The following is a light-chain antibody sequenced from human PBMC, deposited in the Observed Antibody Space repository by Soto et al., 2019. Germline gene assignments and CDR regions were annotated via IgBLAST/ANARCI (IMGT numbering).Light chain of an antibody. CDR3: QQYGNSPQT. CDR1: QSVRSNY. CDR2: GAS. V-gene: IGKV3-20*01. J-gene: IGKJ1*01. Sequence: EIVLTQSPATLSLSPGERATLSCRASQSVRSNYLAWYQRKPGQAPRLLIYGASSRATGIPDRFSGTGSGTDFTMTFSRLEPEDFAVYYCQQYGNSPQTFGQGTKV.